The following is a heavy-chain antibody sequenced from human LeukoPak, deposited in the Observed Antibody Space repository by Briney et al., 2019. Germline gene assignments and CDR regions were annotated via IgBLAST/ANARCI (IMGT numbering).Heavy chain of an antibody. J-gene: IGHJ3*02. D-gene: IGHD4-17*01. Sequence: ASVKLSCKASGYTFTSYGISWVRQAPGQGHEWMGWISTYNGNTNYAQKLQGRVTMTADTSTSTAYMELRSLRSDDTAVYYCARELVTTVTTVDAFDIWGQGTMVTVSS. CDR2: ISTYNGNT. CDR3: ARELVTTVTTVDAFDI. CDR1: GYTFTSYG. V-gene: IGHV1-18*01.